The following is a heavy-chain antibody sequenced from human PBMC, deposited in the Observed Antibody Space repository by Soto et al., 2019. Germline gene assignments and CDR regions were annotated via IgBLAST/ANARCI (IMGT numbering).Heavy chain of an antibody. CDR2: LWYDGSRE. CDR3: ARVPRYDTWYFDY. CDR1: GFSVSTHV. J-gene: IGHJ4*02. V-gene: IGHV3-33*01. Sequence: QVQLVESGGGVVQPGRSLRLSCTASGFSVSTHVIHWVRQAPGKGLEWVAVLWYDGSREYYAESVKGRFTISRDNSKNTMYLQMNSLRAEDTAVYYCARVPRYDTWYFDYWGQVTLATVSS. D-gene: IGHD3-22*01.